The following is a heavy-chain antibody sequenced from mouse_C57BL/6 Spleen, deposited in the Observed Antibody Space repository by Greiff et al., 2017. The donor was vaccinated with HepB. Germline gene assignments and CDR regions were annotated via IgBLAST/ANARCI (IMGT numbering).Heavy chain of an antibody. CDR2: INPNNGGT. V-gene: IGHV1-22*01. CDR3: AREGSSFAWFAY. Sequence: EVQLQQSGPELVKPGASVKMSCKASGYTFTDYNMHWVKQSHGKSLEWIGYINPNNGGTSYNQKFKGKATLTVNKSSSTAYMELRSLTSEDSAVYYCAREGSSFAWFAYWGQGTLVTVSA. D-gene: IGHD1-1*01. CDR1: GYTFTDYN. J-gene: IGHJ3*01.